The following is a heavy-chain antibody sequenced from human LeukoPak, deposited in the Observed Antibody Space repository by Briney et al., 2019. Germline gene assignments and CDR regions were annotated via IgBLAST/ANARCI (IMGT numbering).Heavy chain of an antibody. D-gene: IGHD2-2*01. CDR3: ARSTYQLLPTNFDY. Sequence: GGSLRLSCAASGFTFSDYYMSWIRQAPGKGLEWVSYIRSSSSSGITVYYADSVKVRFTISRDNAKNSLYLQMNSLRAEDTAVYYCARSTYQLLPTNFDYWGQGTLVTVSS. CDR2: IRSSSSSGITV. V-gene: IGHV3-11*01. CDR1: GFTFSDYY. J-gene: IGHJ4*02.